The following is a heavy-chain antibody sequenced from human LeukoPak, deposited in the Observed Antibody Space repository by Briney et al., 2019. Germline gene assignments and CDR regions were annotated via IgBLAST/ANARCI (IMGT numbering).Heavy chain of an antibody. CDR3: ARARGSYYRGSYYFDY. J-gene: IGHJ4*02. CDR2: INSKGDNI. CDR1: GFTFSDHF. Sequence: GGSLRLSCVGSGFTFSDHFMSWIRQVPGKEPEWLSYINSKGDNILYRDSVKGRFTISRDNAENSLYLQMNSLRAEDTAVYYCARARGSYYRGSYYFDYWGQGTLVTVSS. V-gene: IGHV3-11*04. D-gene: IGHD1-26*01.